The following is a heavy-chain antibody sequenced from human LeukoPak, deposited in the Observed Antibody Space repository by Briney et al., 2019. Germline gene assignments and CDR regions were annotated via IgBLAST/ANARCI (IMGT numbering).Heavy chain of an antibody. Sequence: PGGSLRLSCAASGFTFRTFGMHWVRQAPGKGLEWVAFIRDDGSIKYYADSVKGRFTISRDNSKNTLSLQMNSLRAEDTAVYYCAKDILVLGYYDSSGYPRWGQGTLVTVSS. D-gene: IGHD3-22*01. CDR3: AKDILVLGYYDSSGYPR. V-gene: IGHV3-30*02. CDR1: GFTFRTFG. CDR2: IRDDGSIK. J-gene: IGHJ4*02.